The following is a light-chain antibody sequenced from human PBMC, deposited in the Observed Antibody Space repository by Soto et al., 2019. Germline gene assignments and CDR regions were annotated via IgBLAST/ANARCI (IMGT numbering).Light chain of an antibody. CDR2: GAS. CDR3: QQYGSSSLT. CDR1: QSVSSGY. Sequence: EIVLTQSPGTLSLSPGERATLSCRASQSVSSGYLAWYQQKPGQAPRLLIYGASSRATGSPDRFSGSGSGTDFTLTISRLEPEDFAVYYCQQYGSSSLTFGGGTKVEIK. V-gene: IGKV3-20*01. J-gene: IGKJ4*01.